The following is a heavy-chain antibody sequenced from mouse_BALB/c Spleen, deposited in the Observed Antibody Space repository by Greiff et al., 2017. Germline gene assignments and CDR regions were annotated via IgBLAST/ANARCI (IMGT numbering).Heavy chain of an antibody. CDR3: AREGDGSSSWFAY. J-gene: IGHJ3*01. V-gene: IGHV5-6-5*01. D-gene: IGHD1-1*01. Sequence: EVQVVESGGGLVQPGGSLKLSCAASGFTFSSYAMSWVRQTPEKRLEWVASISSGGSTYYPDSVKGRFTISRDNARNILYLQMSSLRSEDTAMYYCAREGDGSSSWFAYWGQGTLVTVSA. CDR1: GFTFSSYA. CDR2: ISSGGST.